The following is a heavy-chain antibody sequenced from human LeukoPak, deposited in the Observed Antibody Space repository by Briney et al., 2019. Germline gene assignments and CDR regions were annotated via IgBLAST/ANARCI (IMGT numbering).Heavy chain of an antibody. D-gene: IGHD2-15*01. CDR1: GGSINNYY. J-gene: IGHJ3*02. Sequence: PSETLSLTCTVSGGSINNYYWSWIRQPAGKGLEWIGRIYTRGSTNYNPSLKSRVTMSVDTSKDQFSLKLSSVTAADTAVYYCARGRYCSADICSGGDAFDIWGQGTMVSVSS. CDR3: ARGRYCSADICSGGDAFDI. CDR2: IYTRGST. V-gene: IGHV4-4*07.